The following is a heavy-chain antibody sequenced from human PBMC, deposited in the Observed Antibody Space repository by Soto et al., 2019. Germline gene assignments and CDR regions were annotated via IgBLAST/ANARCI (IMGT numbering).Heavy chain of an antibody. J-gene: IGHJ4*02. D-gene: IGHD6-6*01. CDR3: ARMYSSSRAHDS. V-gene: IGHV4-31*03. CDR1: GGSISSGGYY. Sequence: SETLSLTCTVSGGSISSGGYYWSWIRQHPGKGLEWIGYIYYSGSTYYNPSLKSRVTISVDTSKNQFSLKLSSVTAADTAVYYCARMYSSSRAHDSWGQGTLVTVSS. CDR2: IYYSGST.